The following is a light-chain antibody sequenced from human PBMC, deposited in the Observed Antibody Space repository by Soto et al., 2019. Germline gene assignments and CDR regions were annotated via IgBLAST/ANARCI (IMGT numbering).Light chain of an antibody. Sequence: QSALTQPASVSGSPGQSITISCTGTSSDVGGYNYVSWYQQHPGKAPKLIIYEVNNRPSGVSNRFSGSKSGNTASLTTSGLQAEDEADYYCSSYTSSSTVVFGGGTKLIVL. J-gene: IGLJ2*01. V-gene: IGLV2-14*01. CDR2: EVN. CDR1: SSDVGGYNY. CDR3: SSYTSSSTVV.